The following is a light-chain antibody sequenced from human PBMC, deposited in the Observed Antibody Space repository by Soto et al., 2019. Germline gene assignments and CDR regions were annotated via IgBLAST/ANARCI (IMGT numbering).Light chain of an antibody. J-gene: IGKJ4*01. CDR2: GAS. Sequence: EVVLTQSPGTLSLSPGERATLSCRASQPIDRKFLAWYQQKPGQAPRLLIHGASTRATGVPDRFSGSGSEGDFTLTISSLEPEDLAVYFCQRFDASLLTFGGGTKVEIK. CDR1: QPIDRKF. V-gene: IGKV3-20*01. CDR3: QRFDASLLT.